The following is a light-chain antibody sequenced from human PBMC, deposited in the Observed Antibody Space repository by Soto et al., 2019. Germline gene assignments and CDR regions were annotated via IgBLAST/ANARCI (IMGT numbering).Light chain of an antibody. CDR2: GAS. CDR3: QQSYSTPT. Sequence: DIQVTQSPSSLSASVGDRVTITCRASQSIGTYLNWYHQKPGEAPQLRIYGASTLQSGVPSRFSGSGSGTHFTLTINSLQPEDFGTFSCQQSYSTPTFGQGTKVDIK. CDR1: QSIGTY. V-gene: IGKV1-39*01. J-gene: IGKJ1*01.